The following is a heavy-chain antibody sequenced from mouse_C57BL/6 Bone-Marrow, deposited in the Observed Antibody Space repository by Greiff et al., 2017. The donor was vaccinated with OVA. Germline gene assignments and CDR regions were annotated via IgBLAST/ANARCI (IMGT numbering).Heavy chain of an antibody. Sequence: EVQGVESGAGLVKPGGSLKLSCAASGFTFSSYAMSWVRQTPEKRLEWVAYISSGGDYIYYAYTVKGRFTIARDNARNTRYLQMSSLKSEDTAMYYCTSLIDAMDYWGQGTSVTVSS. J-gene: IGHJ4*01. CDR3: TSLIDAMDY. CDR2: ISSGGDYI. CDR1: GFTFSSYA. V-gene: IGHV5-9-1*02.